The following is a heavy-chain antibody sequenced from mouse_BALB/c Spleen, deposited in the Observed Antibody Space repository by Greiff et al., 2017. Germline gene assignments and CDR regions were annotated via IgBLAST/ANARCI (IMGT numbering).Heavy chain of an antibody. V-gene: IGHV5-4*02. D-gene: IGHD2-4*01. J-gene: IGHJ3*01. CDR2: ISDGGSYT. CDR3: AIYYDYGFAY. CDR1: GFTFSDYY. Sequence: EVKLMESGGGLVKPGGSLKLSCAASGFTFSDYYMYWVRQTPEKRLEWVATISDGGSYTYYPDSVKGRFTISRDNAKNNLYLQMSSLKSEDTAMYYCAIYYDYGFAYWGQGTLVTVSA.